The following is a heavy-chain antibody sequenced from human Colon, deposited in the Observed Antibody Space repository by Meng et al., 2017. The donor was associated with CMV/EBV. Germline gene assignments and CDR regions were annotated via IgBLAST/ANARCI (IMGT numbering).Heavy chain of an antibody. J-gene: IGHJ6*02. CDR2: IYSGGST. Sequence: GGSLRLSCAVSGFSVTSSYMTWVRQAPGKGLDWVSIIYSGGSTNYAESARGRFTISRDTSKNTVYLQMNGLRAEDTAVYFCARDTAGAGMDVWGRGTTVTVSS. CDR1: GFSVTSSY. D-gene: IGHD6-25*01. V-gene: IGHV3-53*01. CDR3: ARDTAGAGMDV.